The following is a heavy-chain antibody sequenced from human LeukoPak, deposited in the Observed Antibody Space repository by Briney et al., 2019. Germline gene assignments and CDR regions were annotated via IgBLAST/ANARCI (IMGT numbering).Heavy chain of an antibody. CDR1: GFTFSSYW. CDR3: ASQDDYDAFDI. Sequence: GGSLRLSCAASGFTFSSYWMSWVRQAPGKGLEWVSSISSSSSYIYYADSVKGRFTISRDNAKNSLYLQMNSLRAEDTAVYYCASQDDYDAFDIWGQGTMVTVSS. D-gene: IGHD4-11*01. J-gene: IGHJ3*02. V-gene: IGHV3-21*01. CDR2: ISSSSSYI.